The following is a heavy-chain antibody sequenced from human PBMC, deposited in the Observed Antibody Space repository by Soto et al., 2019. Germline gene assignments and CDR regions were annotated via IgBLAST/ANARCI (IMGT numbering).Heavy chain of an antibody. V-gene: IGHV4-59*01. Sequence: QVQLQESGPGLVKPSETLSLTCTVSGGSISSYCWSWIRQPPGKGLEWIGYIYYSGITNYNPSLKSRVTISVDMSKNQFSLKLSSVTAADTAVYYCATSSTSGWGRGFDPWGQGTLVTVSS. J-gene: IGHJ5*02. CDR3: ATSSTSGWGRGFDP. CDR1: GGSISSYC. D-gene: IGHD6-19*01. CDR2: IYYSGIT.